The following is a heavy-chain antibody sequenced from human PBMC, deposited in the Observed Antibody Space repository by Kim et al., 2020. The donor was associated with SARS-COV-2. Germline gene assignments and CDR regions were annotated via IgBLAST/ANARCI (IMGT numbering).Heavy chain of an antibody. J-gene: IGHJ5*01. CDR2: IFYSEAT. CDR3: ARRSTIGFDF. Sequence: SETLSLTCTVSNDSIYTRNWWSWVRQPPGKGLEWIGEIFYSEATTNRPSLKGRLIISVEKSKNQFYLRLNSVTAADTAVYYCARRSTIGFDFWGQGILVTVSP. CDR1: NDSIYTRNW. V-gene: IGHV4-4*02. D-gene: IGHD1-1*01.